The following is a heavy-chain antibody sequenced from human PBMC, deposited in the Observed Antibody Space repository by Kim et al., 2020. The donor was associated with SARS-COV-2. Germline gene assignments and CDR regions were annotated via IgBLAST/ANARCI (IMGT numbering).Heavy chain of an antibody. V-gene: IGHV3-74*01. D-gene: IGHD3-3*02. CDR2: VGGDGGSR. Sequence: GGSLRLSCTASGFTFTNYWIHWVRQIPGKGPVWISSVGGDGGSRYYAGSVKGRFTTSRDNAKSMVYLQMNSLRVDDTAIYYCISIFEYWGQGALSTVSS. CDR3: ISIFEY. J-gene: IGHJ4*02. CDR1: GFTFTNYW.